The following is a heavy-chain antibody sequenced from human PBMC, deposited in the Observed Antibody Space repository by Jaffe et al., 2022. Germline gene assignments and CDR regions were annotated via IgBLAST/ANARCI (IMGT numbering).Heavy chain of an antibody. CDR2: INHSGST. D-gene: IGHD3-16*02. CDR1: GGSFSGYY. Sequence: QVQLQQWGAGLLKPSETLSLTCAVYGGSFSGYYWSWIRQPPGKGLEWIGEINHSGSTNYNPSLKSRVTISVDTSKNQFSLKLSSVTAADTAVYYCARGRGYDYIWGSYRYTVYFDYWGQGTLVTVSS. CDR3: ARGRGYDYIWGSYRYTVYFDY. V-gene: IGHV4-34*01. J-gene: IGHJ4*02.